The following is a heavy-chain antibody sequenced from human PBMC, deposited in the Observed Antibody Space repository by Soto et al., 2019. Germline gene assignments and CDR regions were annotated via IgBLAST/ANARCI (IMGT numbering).Heavy chain of an antibody. D-gene: IGHD3-10*01. J-gene: IGHJ3*02. CDR2: ISSSNRTI. Sequence: GGSLRLSCAASGFTFSSYSMNWVRQAPGKGLEWVSYISSSNRTIYYADTVKGRFTISRDNAKNLLFLQMNSLRDEDTALYYCARDDYYGSGYRGAFDIWGQGTMVTVSS. CDR1: GFTFSSYS. CDR3: ARDDYYGSGYRGAFDI. V-gene: IGHV3-48*02.